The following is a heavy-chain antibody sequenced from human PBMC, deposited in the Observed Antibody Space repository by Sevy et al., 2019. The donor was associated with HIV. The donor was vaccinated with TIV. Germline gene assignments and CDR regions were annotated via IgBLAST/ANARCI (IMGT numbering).Heavy chain of an antibody. CDR3: AKENRDGYQ. D-gene: IGHD5-18*01. CDR1: GFIFSTYA. V-gene: IGHV3-23*01. CDR2: IGGSGGST. J-gene: IGHJ4*02. Sequence: GGSLRLSCAGSGFIFSTYAMTWVRQAPGKGLAWVSSIGGSGGSTYYADSVKGRFTISRDNSNNMIDLEMNSLRAEDTAVYYCAKENRDGYQWGQGTLVTVSS.